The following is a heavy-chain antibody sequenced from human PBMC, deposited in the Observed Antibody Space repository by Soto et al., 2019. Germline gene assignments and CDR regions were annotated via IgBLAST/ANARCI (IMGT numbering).Heavy chain of an antibody. D-gene: IGHD3-10*01. CDR3: VEEIGGGAGSSPDFNY. Sequence: EVQLVESGGGLIHPGGSLILSCAASGFTFSSHALSCVRQAPGTGLEWVSDISGHGGSTFYLDSVQGRFTISRDNSKNTLYLQVGSLRAEDAALCDCVEEIGGGAGSSPDFNYGGQGTLVTVCS. V-gene: IGHV3-23*04. CDR1: GFTFSSHA. CDR2: ISGHGGST. J-gene: IGHJ4*02.